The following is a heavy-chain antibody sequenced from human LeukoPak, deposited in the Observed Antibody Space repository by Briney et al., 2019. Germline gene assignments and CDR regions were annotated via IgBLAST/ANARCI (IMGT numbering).Heavy chain of an antibody. V-gene: IGHV3-9*01. J-gene: IGHJ4*02. CDR1: GFTFDDYA. CDR2: ISWNSGSI. Sequence: PGGSLRLSCAASGFTFDDYAMRWVRQAPGKGLEWVSGISWNSGSIGHADSVKGRFTISRDNAKNSLYLQMNSLRAEDTALYYCAKDISGIADYWGQGTLVTVSS. D-gene: IGHD6-13*01. CDR3: AKDISGIADY.